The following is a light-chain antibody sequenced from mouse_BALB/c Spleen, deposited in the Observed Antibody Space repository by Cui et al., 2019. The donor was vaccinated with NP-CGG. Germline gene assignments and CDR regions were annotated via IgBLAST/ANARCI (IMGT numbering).Light chain of an antibody. CDR3: ALWYSNHWV. J-gene: IGLJ1*01. CDR2: STN. V-gene: IGLV1*01. CDR1: TRAVTTSNY. Sequence: QAVVTQESALSTSPGETVTLTCRSSTRAVTTSNYANWVQEKPDHLFTGLIGSTNNRAPGVPARFSGSLIGDKAALTITGAQTEDEAIYFCALWYSNHWVFGGGTKLTVL.